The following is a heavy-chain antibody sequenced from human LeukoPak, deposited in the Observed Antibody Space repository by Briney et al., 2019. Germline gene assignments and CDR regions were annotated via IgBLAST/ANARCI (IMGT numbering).Heavy chain of an antibody. V-gene: IGHV4-30-4*08. Sequence: PSQTLSLTCTVSGGSISSGDYYWSWIRQPPGKGLEWFGYIYYSGSTYYNPSLKSRVTISVDTSKNQFSLKLSSVTAADTAVYYCAREPTVTTPGYFDLWGRGTLVTVSS. J-gene: IGHJ2*01. CDR3: AREPTVTTPGYFDL. D-gene: IGHD4-17*01. CDR2: IYYSGST. CDR1: GGSISSGDYY.